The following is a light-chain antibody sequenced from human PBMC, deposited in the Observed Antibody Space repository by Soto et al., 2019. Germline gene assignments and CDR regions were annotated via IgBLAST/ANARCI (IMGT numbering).Light chain of an antibody. CDR2: AAS. V-gene: IGKV1-39*01. CDR1: EGFARH. CDR3: QQSYSDLSIT. Sequence: DIQMTQSPSSLSASVGDRVTITCRASEGFARHLNWYQQKPGKAPKLLIYAASILHNGVPSRFRDGVSGTDFTLTIINLQPEDFATYYCQQSYSDLSITFGQGTRPEIK. J-gene: IGKJ5*01.